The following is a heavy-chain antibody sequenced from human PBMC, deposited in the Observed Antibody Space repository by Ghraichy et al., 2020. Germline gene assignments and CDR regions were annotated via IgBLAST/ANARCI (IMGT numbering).Heavy chain of an antibody. D-gene: IGHD1-26*01. CDR2: TYYTSKWIT. J-gene: IGHJ4*02. Sequence: QTLSLTCDISGDRVSSNSATWDWMRQSPSRGLEWLGRTYYTSKWITDYAVSVKSRITIIPDTSKNQVSLQVNSVTPEDTAVYYCARGGVGGRRTGLDYWGQGTLVTVSS. V-gene: IGHV6-1*01. CDR3: ARGGVGGRRTGLDY. CDR1: GDRVSSNSAT.